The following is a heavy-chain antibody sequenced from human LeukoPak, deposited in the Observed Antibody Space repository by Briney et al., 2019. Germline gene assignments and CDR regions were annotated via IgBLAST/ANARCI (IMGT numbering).Heavy chain of an antibody. CDR1: GFPFSSYW. D-gene: IGHD5-24*01. CDR2: IKQDGSKK. V-gene: IGHV3-7*04. Sequence: GGSLRLSCVASGFPFSSYWMTWVRQAPGRGLEWVANIKQDGSKKSYVDSVKGRFTISKDNAKNSLYLQMNSLRAEDTAIYYCTRVGYIDEGIDYWGQGTLVTVSS. J-gene: IGHJ4*02. CDR3: TRVGYIDEGIDY.